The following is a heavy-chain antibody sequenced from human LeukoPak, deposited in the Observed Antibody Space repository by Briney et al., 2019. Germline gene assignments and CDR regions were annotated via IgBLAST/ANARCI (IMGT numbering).Heavy chain of an antibody. CDR3: ARVGGYSYGLDS. J-gene: IGHJ4*02. Sequence: GGSLRLSCAASGFTFSSYAMHWVRQAPGKGLEYVSAISKNGGSTNYTNSVKGRFTISRDNSKNTLYLQMGSLRAEDMAVYYCARVGGYSYGLDSWGQGTLVTVSS. D-gene: IGHD5-18*01. V-gene: IGHV3-64*01. CDR1: GFTFSSYA. CDR2: ISKNGGST.